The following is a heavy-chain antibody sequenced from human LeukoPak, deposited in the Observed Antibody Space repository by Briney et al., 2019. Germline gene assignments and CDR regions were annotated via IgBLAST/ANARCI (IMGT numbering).Heavy chain of an antibody. J-gene: IGHJ3*02. D-gene: IGHD2-15*01. CDR1: GYTFTSYD. CDR3: ARVGRYCSGGSCYLDAFDI. CDR2: INPNSGGT. Sequence: ASVKVSCKASGYTFTSYDINWVRQATGQGLEWMGWINPNSGGTNYAQKFQGRVTMTRDTSISTAYMELSRLRSDDTAVYYCARVGRYCSGGSCYLDAFDIWGQGTMVTVSS. V-gene: IGHV1-2*02.